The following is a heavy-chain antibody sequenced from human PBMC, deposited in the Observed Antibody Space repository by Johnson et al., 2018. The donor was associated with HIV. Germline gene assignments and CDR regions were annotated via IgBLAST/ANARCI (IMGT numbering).Heavy chain of an antibody. CDR1: RFTFDDYG. CDR3: ARGYYNFWSGERDAFDI. D-gene: IGHD3-3*01. J-gene: IGHJ3*02. Sequence: VQLVESGGGVVQPGRSLRLSCAASRFTFDDYGMRWVRQAPGKGLEWVAGINWDGGNKDYADSVKGRFTISRDNAKNSLYLQMNSLRAEDTAVHYCARGYYNFWSGERDAFDIWGQGTMVTVSS. V-gene: IGHV3-20*04. CDR2: INWDGGNK.